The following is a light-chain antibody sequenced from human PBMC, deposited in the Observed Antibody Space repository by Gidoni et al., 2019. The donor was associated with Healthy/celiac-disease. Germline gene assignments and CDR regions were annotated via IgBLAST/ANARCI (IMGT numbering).Light chain of an antibody. J-gene: IGKJ4*01. CDR3: LQDYKYPLT. Sequence: AIQMTQSPTSLSASVGDSVTITCRASQGIRKDLGWYQQKPGKAPKLLTYAATSVQSGVATRCSGSGSGTDFTLTISSLQPEDFATYYCLQDYKYPLTFGGGTKVEIK. CDR2: AAT. CDR1: QGIRKD. V-gene: IGKV1-6*01.